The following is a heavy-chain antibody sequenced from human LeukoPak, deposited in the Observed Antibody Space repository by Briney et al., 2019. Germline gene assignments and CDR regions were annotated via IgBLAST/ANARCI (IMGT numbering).Heavy chain of an antibody. Sequence: SETLSLTCAVSGYSISSGYYWGWIRQPPGKGLEWSGSIYHSGSTYYNPSHKSRVTISVDTYKHQSSQQLSAVTAASAAVYYCAKSRPVGVSWFDPWGQGTLVTVSS. CDR2: IYHSGST. J-gene: IGHJ5*02. CDR1: GYSISSGYY. V-gene: IGHV4-38-2*01. CDR3: AKSRPVGVSWFDP. D-gene: IGHD3-16*01.